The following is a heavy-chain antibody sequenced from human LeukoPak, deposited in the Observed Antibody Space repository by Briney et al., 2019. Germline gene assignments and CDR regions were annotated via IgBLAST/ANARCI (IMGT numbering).Heavy chain of an antibody. CDR1: GFTFASYA. CDR2: IGSSGDNT. V-gene: IGHV3-64D*06. D-gene: IGHD3-10*01. CDR3: VKGSAYFYGSGTHFDY. J-gene: IGHJ4*02. Sequence: GGSLRLSCSASGFTFASYAMYWVRQAPGKGLEYVSAIGSSGDNTHYADSVKGRFTISRENSKNTLYLQMSSLRAEDEAVYYCVKGSAYFYGSGTHFDYWGQGTLVTVSS.